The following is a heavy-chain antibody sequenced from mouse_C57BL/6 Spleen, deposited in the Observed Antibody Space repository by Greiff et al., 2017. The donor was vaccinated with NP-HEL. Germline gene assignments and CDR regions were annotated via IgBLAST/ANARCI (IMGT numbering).Heavy chain of an antibody. CDR1: GYTFTDYY. D-gene: IGHD2-5*01. CDR2: INPNNGGT. V-gene: IGHV1-26*01. J-gene: IGHJ4*01. Sequence: EVQLQQSGPELVKPGASVKISCKASGYTFTDYYMNWVKQSHGKSLEWIGDINPNNGGTSYNQKFKGKATLTVDKSSSTAYMQLRSLTSDDSAVYDCAREVSNTNAIDYWGQGTSVTVSS. CDR3: AREVSNTNAIDY.